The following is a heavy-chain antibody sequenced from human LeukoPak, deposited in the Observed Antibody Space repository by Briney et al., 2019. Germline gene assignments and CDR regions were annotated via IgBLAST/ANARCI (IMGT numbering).Heavy chain of an antibody. CDR2: IYHSGST. D-gene: IGHD5-18*01. J-gene: IGHJ4*02. CDR3: ARALDTAMVTDFD. CDR1: GGSISSYY. Sequence: SETLSLTCTVSGGSISSYYWSRIRQPPGKGLEWIGSIYHSGSTYYNPSLKSRVTISVDTSKNQFSLKLSSVTAADTAVYYCARALDTAMVTDFDWGQGTLVTVSS. V-gene: IGHV4-59*08.